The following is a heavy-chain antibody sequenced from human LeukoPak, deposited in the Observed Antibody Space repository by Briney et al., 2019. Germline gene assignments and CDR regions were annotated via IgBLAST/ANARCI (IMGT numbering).Heavy chain of an antibody. D-gene: IGHD3-16*01. Sequence: ASVKVSCKASGYTFTSYDTNWVRQATGQGLEWMGWMNPNSGNTGYAQKSQGRVTMTRNTSISTAYMELSSLRSEDTAVYYCARIRGEPHYYYYYGMDVWGQGTTVTVSS. CDR2: MNPNSGNT. CDR1: GYTFTSYD. CDR3: ARIRGEPHYYYYYGMDV. J-gene: IGHJ6*02. V-gene: IGHV1-8*01.